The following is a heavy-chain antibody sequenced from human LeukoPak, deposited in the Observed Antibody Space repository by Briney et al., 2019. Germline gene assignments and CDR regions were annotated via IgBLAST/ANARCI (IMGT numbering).Heavy chain of an antibody. D-gene: IGHD3-22*01. Sequence: SGGSLSLSCTASESTFSSFPMSWVRQAPGRGLEWISPISSSGSLIYYADSLKGRFTVSRDNAKNSLYVQMNSLRAEDTALYYCAKIGVSGQWYFDLWGRGTLVTVSS. J-gene: IGHJ2*01. V-gene: IGHV3-21*01. CDR3: AKIGVSGQWYFDL. CDR1: ESTFSSFP. CDR2: ISSSGSLI.